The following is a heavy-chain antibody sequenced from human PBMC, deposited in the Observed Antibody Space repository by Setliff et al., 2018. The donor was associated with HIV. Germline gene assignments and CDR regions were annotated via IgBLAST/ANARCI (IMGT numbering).Heavy chain of an antibody. J-gene: IGHJ4*02. Sequence: PSETLSLTCTVSGGSISSHFWSWIRQPPGKGLEWIGSIYYSGSTNYNPSLKSRVTISVVTSKNQFSLKLSSVTAADTAVYYCASQPESRWQIEYWGQGTLVTVSS. CDR3: ASQPESRWQIEY. V-gene: IGHV4-59*11. CDR1: GGSISSHF. CDR2: IYYSGST. D-gene: IGHD3-10*01.